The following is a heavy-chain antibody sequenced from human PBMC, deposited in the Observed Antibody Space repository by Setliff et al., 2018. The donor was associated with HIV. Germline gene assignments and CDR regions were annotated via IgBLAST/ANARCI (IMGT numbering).Heavy chain of an antibody. J-gene: IGHJ3*02. CDR3: ARGPHTSNFWYAFDI. D-gene: IGHD2-2*01. V-gene: IGHV1-8*02. CDR2: MNPNSGNT. Sequence: ASVKVSCKASGYTFTNYDINWVRQAPGQGLEWMGWMNPNSGNTGFVQRFQGRVTATRNTSINTVYLELTNLSSDDTAVYYCARGPHTSNFWYAFDIWGQGTAVTVSS. CDR1: GYTFTNYD.